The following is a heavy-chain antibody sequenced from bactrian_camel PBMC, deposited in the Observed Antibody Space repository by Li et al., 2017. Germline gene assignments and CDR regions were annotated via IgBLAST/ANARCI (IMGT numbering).Heavy chain of an antibody. CDR2: VDRDGTT. CDR1: QDISTGVC. CDR3: AIDTYCSDGWPVEFAD. D-gene: IGHD2*01. Sequence: HVQLVESGGGSVQAGGSLTLSCSVSQDISTGVCMAYFRQVPGKEAEKVAAVDRDGTTIYEDSVKGRFTIRKDNAKNTLYLQMNSLKPEDTAMYYCAIDTYCSDGWPVEFADWGQGTQVTVS. V-gene: IGHV3S53*01. J-gene: IGHJ4*01.